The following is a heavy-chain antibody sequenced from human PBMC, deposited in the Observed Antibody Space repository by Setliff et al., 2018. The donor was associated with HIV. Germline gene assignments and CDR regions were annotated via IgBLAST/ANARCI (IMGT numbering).Heavy chain of an antibody. CDR3: ARRNSGWYDAFDI. CDR2: IYHSGST. CDR1: GSSISNGYY. D-gene: IGHD6-19*01. Sequence: PSETLSLTCAVSGSSISNGYYWGWIRQPPGKGLEWIGSIYHSGSTYYNPSLKSRVTTSVDTSKNQFSLKLSSVTAADTAVYHCARRNSGWYDAFDIWGQGTMVTVSS. J-gene: IGHJ3*02. V-gene: IGHV4-38-2*01.